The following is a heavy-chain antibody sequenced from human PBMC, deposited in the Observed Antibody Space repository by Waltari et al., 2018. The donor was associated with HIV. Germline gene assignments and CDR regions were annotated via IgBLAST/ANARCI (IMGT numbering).Heavy chain of an antibody. Sequence: QLHLQESGPGLVKPSATLSLTCPVSGDSVSNSTYYWGWIRQPPGKGLGWIGTIYFSGTAYYNPSLKSRVTLSIDTSKNLFSLRLSSATAADTAVYYCARLDCSGGSCSPFDSWGQGTLVTVSS. D-gene: IGHD2-15*01. CDR1: GDSVSNSTYY. CDR2: IYFSGTA. V-gene: IGHV4-39*01. CDR3: ARLDCSGGSCSPFDS. J-gene: IGHJ5*01.